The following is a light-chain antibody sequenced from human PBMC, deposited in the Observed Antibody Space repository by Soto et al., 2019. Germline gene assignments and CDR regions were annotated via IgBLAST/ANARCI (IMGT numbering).Light chain of an antibody. V-gene: IGKV1-17*01. CDR3: LQHNTYPWT. J-gene: IGKJ1*01. Sequence: DIQMTQSPSSLSASLGDGVTIXXRASQGITNDLGWYQQKPGKAPKRXIYDASTLHSGVPSRFSGSGSGTEFTLTISSLQPEDFATYYCLQHNTYPWTFGQGTKVDIK. CDR1: QGITND. CDR2: DAS.